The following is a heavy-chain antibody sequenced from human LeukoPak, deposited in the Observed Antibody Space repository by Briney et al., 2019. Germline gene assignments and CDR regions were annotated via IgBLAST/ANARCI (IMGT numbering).Heavy chain of an antibody. CDR1: GFTFSSYG. D-gene: IGHD1-26*01. J-gene: IGHJ4*02. CDR2: IWYDGSNK. Sequence: GGSLRLSCAASGFTFSSYGMHWVRQAPGKGLEWVAVIWYDGSNKYYADSVKGRFTISRDNAKNSLYLQMNSLRDEDTAVYYCARESRIVGATFDYWGQGTLVTVSS. CDR3: ARESRIVGATFDY. V-gene: IGHV3-33*01.